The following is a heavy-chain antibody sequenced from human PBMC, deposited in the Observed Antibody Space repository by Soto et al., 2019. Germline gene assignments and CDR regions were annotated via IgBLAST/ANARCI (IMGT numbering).Heavy chain of an antibody. Sequence: SETLSLTCAVHGGSFSGYYWSWIRQPPGKGLEWIGEINHSGSTNYNPSLKSRVTISVDTSKTQFSLKLSSVTAADTAVYYCARWDVVVVAGTTNDDAFDIWGQGTMVTVS. V-gene: IGHV4-34*01. CDR3: ARWDVVVVAGTTNDDAFDI. J-gene: IGHJ3*02. CDR2: INHSGST. D-gene: IGHD2-15*01. CDR1: GGSFSGYY.